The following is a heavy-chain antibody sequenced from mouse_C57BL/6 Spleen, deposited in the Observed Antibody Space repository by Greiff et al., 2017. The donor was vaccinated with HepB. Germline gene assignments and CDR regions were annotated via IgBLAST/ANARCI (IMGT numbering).Heavy chain of an antibody. D-gene: IGHD2-1*01. CDR1: GYTFTSYW. CDR3: ARSSYGNYYWYFDV. CDR2: IHPNSGST. J-gene: IGHJ1*03. V-gene: IGHV1-64*01. Sequence: QVQLQQPGAELVKPGASVKLSCKASGYTFTSYWMHWVKQRPGQGLEWIGMIHPNSGSTNYNEKFKSKATLTVDKSSSTAYMQLSSLTSEDSAVYYCARSSYGNYYWYFDVWGTGTTVTVSS.